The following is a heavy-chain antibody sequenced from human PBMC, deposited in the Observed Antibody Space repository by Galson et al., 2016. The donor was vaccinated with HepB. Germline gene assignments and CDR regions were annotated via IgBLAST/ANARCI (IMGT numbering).Heavy chain of an antibody. D-gene: IGHD3-16*02. CDR1: GFSLSNPRMG. V-gene: IGHV2-26*01. Sequence: PALVKPTQTLTLTCTVSGFSLSNPRMGVSWIRQPPGKALEWLAHIFSNDEKSYTTSLKSRLTISKDTSKSQVVLTMTNMDPVDTATYYCARATMITFGGVITWYYGMDVWGQGTTVTVSS. CDR2: IFSNDEK. CDR3: ARATMITFGGVITWYYGMDV. J-gene: IGHJ6*02.